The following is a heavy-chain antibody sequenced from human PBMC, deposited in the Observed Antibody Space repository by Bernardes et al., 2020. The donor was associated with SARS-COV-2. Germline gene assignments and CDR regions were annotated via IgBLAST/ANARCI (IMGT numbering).Heavy chain of an antibody. Sequence: GSLSLSCAASGFTVSSNYMNWVRQAPGQGLEWVSVISSGGSTFYADSVKGRFTISRHNSKNTLYLQMNSLRAEDTAVYYCARDLVSYGMDVWGQGTTVTVSS. D-gene: IGHD6-13*01. V-gene: IGHV3-53*04. CDR3: ARDLVSYGMDV. J-gene: IGHJ6*02. CDR2: ISSGGST. CDR1: GFTVSSNY.